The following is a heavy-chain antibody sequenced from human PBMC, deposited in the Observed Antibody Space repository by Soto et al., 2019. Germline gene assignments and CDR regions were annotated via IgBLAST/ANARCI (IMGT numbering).Heavy chain of an antibody. V-gene: IGHV6-1*01. CDR2: TYYRSKWYY. D-gene: IGHD1-26*01. CDR1: GDSVSSNSAG. Sequence: SQTLSLTCAITGDSVSSNSAGWSWVRQSPSRGLEWLGRTYYRSKWYYEYAVSVRGRITINPDISENQYSLQLNSVTPEDTAVYFCARGEQYSGRIFDYWGQGTLVTVSS. CDR3: ARGEQYSGRIFDY. J-gene: IGHJ4*01.